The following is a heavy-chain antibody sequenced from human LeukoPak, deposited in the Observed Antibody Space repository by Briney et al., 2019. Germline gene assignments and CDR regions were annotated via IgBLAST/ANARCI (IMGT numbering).Heavy chain of an antibody. D-gene: IGHD2-2*01. CDR3: ARAPSTSLGNDY. CDR2: INHSGST. Sequence: SETLSPTCAVYGGSFSGYYWSWIRQPPGKGLEWIGEINHSGSTNYNPSLESRVTISVDTSKNQFSLKLSSVTAADTAVYYCARAPSTSLGNDYWGQGTLVTVSS. J-gene: IGHJ4*02. CDR1: GGSFSGYY. V-gene: IGHV4-34*01.